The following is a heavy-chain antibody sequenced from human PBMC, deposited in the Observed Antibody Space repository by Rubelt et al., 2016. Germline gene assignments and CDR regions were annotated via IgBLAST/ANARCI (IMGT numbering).Heavy chain of an antibody. Sequence: GVQWVAVIWYGGSNKYYADSVKGRFTISRDNSKNTLYLQTNSLRAEDTAVYYCARAHASPGYSSGWVLDYWGQGTLVTVSS. V-gene: IGHV3-33*01. CDR3: ARAHASPGYSSGWVLDY. J-gene: IGHJ4*02. D-gene: IGHD6-19*01. CDR2: IWYGGSNK.